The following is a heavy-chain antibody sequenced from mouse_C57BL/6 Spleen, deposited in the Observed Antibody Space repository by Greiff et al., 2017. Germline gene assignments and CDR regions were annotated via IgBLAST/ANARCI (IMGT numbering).Heavy chain of an antibody. Sequence: QVQLQQPGAELVRPGSSVKLSCKASGYTFTSYWLDWVKQRPGPGLEWIGNIYPSDSETHYNQKFKDKATLTVDKSSSTAYMQLSSLTSEDSAVYYCARGTPIYYGNYPWFAYWGQGTLVTVSA. V-gene: IGHV1-61*01. CDR2: IYPSDSET. D-gene: IGHD2-1*01. CDR3: ARGTPIYYGNYPWFAY. CDR1: GYTFTSYW. J-gene: IGHJ3*01.